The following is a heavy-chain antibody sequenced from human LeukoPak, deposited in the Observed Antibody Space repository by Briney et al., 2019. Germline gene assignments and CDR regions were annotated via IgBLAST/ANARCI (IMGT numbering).Heavy chain of an antibody. CDR2: ICYSGST. Sequence: SETLSLTCTVSGGSISSYYWSWIRQPPGKGLEWIGYICYSGSTNYNPSLKSRVTISVDTSKNQFSLKLSSVTAADTAVYYCARGRGIVVVPAAMRGYNWFDPWGQGTLVTVSS. CDR1: GGSISSYY. V-gene: IGHV4-59*12. J-gene: IGHJ5*02. CDR3: ARGRGIVVVPAAMRGYNWFDP. D-gene: IGHD2-2*01.